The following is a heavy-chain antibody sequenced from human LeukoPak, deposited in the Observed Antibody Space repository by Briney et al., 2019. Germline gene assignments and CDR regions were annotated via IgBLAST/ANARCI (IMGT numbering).Heavy chain of an antibody. CDR2: IYSGGST. CDR3: ASLLPDSVNYYYYCMDV. D-gene: IGHD4-11*01. Sequence: PGGSLRLSCAASGFTVSSNYMSWVRQAQGKGLEWVSVIYSGGSTYYADSVKGRFTISRDNSKNTLYLQMNSLRAEDTAVYYCASLLPDSVNYYYYCMDVGGQGTTVTVSS. V-gene: IGHV3-53*01. J-gene: IGHJ6*02. CDR1: GFTVSSNY.